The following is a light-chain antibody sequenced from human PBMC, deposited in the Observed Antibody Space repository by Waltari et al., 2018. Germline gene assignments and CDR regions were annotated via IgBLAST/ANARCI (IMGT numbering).Light chain of an antibody. CDR1: PSDIGGYKF. CDR3: SSYGGKNNLI. Sequence: QSALTQPPSASGSPGQSVTISCTGTPSDIGGYKFVSWFQQPPGTAPKLVIYDVSERPSGVPDRFSGSKSGSTATLTVSGLQAEDEADYYCSSYGGKNNLIFGGGTTLTVL. V-gene: IGLV2-8*01. J-gene: IGLJ2*01. CDR2: DVS.